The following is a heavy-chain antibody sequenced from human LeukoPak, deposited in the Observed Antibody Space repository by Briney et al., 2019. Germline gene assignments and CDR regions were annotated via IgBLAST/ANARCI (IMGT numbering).Heavy chain of an antibody. CDR3: AGGGPQLFWYFDL. CDR2: IYYSGST. D-gene: IGHD5-24*01. V-gene: IGHV4-61*05. J-gene: IGHJ2*01. Sequence: SETLSLTCTVSGGSISSSSYYWGWIRQPPGKGLEWIGYIYYSGSTNYNPSLKSRVTISVDTSKNQFSLKLSSVTAADTAVYYCAGGGPQLFWYFDLWGRGTLVTVSS. CDR1: GGSISSSSYY.